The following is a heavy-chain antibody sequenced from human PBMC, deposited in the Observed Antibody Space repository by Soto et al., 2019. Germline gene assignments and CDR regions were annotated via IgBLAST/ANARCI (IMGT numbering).Heavy chain of an antibody. CDR1: GFSIASYW. J-gene: IGHJ4*02. Sequence: EVQLVESGGGLVQPGGSLRISCAVSGFSIASYWMSWVRQAPGKGLEWVATTKEDRSEIYYVDSVRGRFTISRDNAENSLYLQMNSLSAEDTAVYFCSRDVGFDYVNWGQGTIVTVSP. CDR2: TKEDRSEI. V-gene: IGHV3-7*01. CDR3: SRDVGFDYVN. D-gene: IGHD3-16*01.